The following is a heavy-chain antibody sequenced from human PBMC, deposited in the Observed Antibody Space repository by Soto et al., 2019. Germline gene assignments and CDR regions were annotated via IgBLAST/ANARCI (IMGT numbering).Heavy chain of an antibody. CDR2: VYSSGSA. CDR1: GDSINSYY. J-gene: IGHJ4*02. D-gene: IGHD2-15*01. V-gene: IGHV4-59*08. Sequence: QVHLQESGPGLVKPSETLSLTCIVSGDSINSYYWNWIRQPPGRGLEWIGYVYSSGSAIYNPSLKSXVTLSVDPTRTQFALNLRSVTAADTAVYFCSRLSYGGYLGYWCQGRPVTVSS. CDR3: SRLSYGGYLGY.